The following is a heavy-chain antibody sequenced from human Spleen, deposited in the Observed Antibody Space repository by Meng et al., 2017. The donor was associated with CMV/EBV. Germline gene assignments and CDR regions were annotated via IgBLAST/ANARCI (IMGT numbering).Heavy chain of an antibody. D-gene: IGHD3-3*01. CDR1: GSTFSSYE. V-gene: IGHV3-48*03. CDR2: ISSSGSTF. CDR3: ARDQNTIFGVVTHYHGLDV. Sequence: GGSLRLSCAASGSTFSSYEMNGVRQAPGKGLEWISCISSSGSTFYYADSVKGRFTISRDNAKNSLYLQMNSLRAEDTAVYYCARDQNTIFGVVTHYHGLDVWGQGTTVTVSS. J-gene: IGHJ6*02.